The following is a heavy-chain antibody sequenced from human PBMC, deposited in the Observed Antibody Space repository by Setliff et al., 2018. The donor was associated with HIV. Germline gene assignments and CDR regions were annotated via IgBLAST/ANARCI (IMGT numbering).Heavy chain of an antibody. V-gene: IGHV3-30*04. CDR3: ARDLSYDYDRSSDTFDY. D-gene: IGHD3-22*01. CDR1: GFTFSRYG. CDR2: ISYDGSKK. J-gene: IGHJ4*02. Sequence: SGGSLRLSCAASGFTFSRYGMHWVRQAPGKGLEWVAFISYDGSKKYDADFVKGRFTISRDNSKNTLYLQMNSLRTDDTAVYYCARDLSYDYDRSSDTFDYWGQGTLVTVSS.